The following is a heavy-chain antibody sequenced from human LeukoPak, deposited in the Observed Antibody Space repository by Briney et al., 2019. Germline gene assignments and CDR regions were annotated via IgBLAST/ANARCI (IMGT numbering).Heavy chain of an antibody. J-gene: IGHJ3*02. CDR1: GFPFKSHA. CDR2: ISGSGGTM. CDR3: ARGGGWQLWFGEISGEAFDI. Sequence: GGSLRLSCAASGFPFKSHAMNWVRQAPGKGLEWVSVISGSGGTMYYTDSVKGRFTISRDNSKNTLYLQMNSLRAGDTALYFCARGGGWQLWFGEISGEAFDIWGQGTTVTVAS. D-gene: IGHD3-10*01. V-gene: IGHV3-23*01.